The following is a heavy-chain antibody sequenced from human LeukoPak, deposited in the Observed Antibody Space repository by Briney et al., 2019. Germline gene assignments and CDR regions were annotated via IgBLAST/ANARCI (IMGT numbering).Heavy chain of an antibody. CDR3: ARDKTAQLDNYYYYMDV. CDR1: GFTFSSYE. J-gene: IGHJ6*03. Sequence: PGGSLRLSCAASGFTFSSYEINWVRQAPGKGLEWVSYISSSGSTIYYADSVKGRFTISRDNAKNSLYLQMNSLRAEDTAVYYCARDKTAQLDNYYYYMDVWGKGTTVTISS. CDR2: ISSSGSTI. V-gene: IGHV3-48*03. D-gene: IGHD6-13*01.